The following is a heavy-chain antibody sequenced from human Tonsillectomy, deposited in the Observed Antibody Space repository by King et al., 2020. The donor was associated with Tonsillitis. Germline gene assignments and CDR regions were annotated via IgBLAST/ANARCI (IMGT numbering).Heavy chain of an antibody. Sequence: QLQESGPGLVQPSETLSLTCTVSSYSISGGYYWGWIRQSPGKGLEWIGSVFHHGGSTYYNPSLKSRVTISMDRSKNQFSLNLSSVIAADTAVYYCARDLAVYYDSSGFFPGAFDIWGQGTMVTVSS. CDR1: SYSISGGYY. V-gene: IGHV4-38-2*02. D-gene: IGHD3-22*01. CDR3: ARDLAVYYDSSGFFPGAFDI. J-gene: IGHJ3*02. CDR2: VFHHGGST.